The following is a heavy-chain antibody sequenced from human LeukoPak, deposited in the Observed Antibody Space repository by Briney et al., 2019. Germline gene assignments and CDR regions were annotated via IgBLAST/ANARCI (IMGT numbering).Heavy chain of an antibody. D-gene: IGHD1-26*01. J-gene: IGHJ3*02. CDR2: IRSDGSAK. CDR3: ARVRGGSGRSYAADAFDI. Sequence: GGSLRLSCAASGFTFSSYDMHWVRQAPGKGLQWVAFIRSDGSAKYYADSVEGRFTISRDNAKSTLYLQMNSLRADDTAVFYCARVRGGSGRSYAADAFDIWGQGTMVTVSS. V-gene: IGHV3-30*02. CDR1: GFTFSSYD.